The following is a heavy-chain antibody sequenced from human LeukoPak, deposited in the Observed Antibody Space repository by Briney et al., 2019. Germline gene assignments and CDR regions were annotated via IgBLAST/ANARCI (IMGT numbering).Heavy chain of an antibody. Sequence: PGGSLRLSCTGSGFTFRSYGMHWVRQAPGKGLEWVAYTRDDASKTWYGGSVKGRFTISRDNSKNTLYLHMNSVRGEDTAMYYCGNGDCRGCWCSSGAHWGQGTLVNGSS. CDR2: TRDDASKT. CDR3: GNGDCRGCWCSSGAH. D-gene: IGHD3-22*01. V-gene: IGHV3-30*02. J-gene: IGHJ1*01. CDR1: GFTFRSYG.